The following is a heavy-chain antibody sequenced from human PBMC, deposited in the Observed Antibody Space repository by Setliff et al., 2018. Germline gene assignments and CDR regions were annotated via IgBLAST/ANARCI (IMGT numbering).Heavy chain of an antibody. CDR3: ATGPVLIEGSSWFILDY. D-gene: IGHD6-13*01. CDR2: FDPEDGET. Sequence: ASVKVSCKVSGYTLTELSRHWVRQAPGKGLEWMGGFDPEDGETIYAQKFQGRVTMTEDTSTDTAYMELSSLRSEDTAVYYCATGPVLIEGSSWFILDYWGHGTLVTVSS. V-gene: IGHV1-24*01. J-gene: IGHJ4*01. CDR1: GYTLTELS.